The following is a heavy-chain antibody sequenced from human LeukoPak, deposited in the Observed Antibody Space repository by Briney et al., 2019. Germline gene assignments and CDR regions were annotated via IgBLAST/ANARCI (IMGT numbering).Heavy chain of an antibody. D-gene: IGHD3-22*01. Sequence: PGGSLRLSCAASGFTFSSYAMHWVRQAPGKGLEWVAVISYDGSNKYYADSVKGRFTISRDNSKNTLYLQMNSLRAEDTAVYYCAREAYNSFDYWGQGTLVTVSS. CDR1: GFTFSSYA. J-gene: IGHJ4*02. CDR2: ISYDGSNK. V-gene: IGHV3-30*04. CDR3: AREAYNSFDY.